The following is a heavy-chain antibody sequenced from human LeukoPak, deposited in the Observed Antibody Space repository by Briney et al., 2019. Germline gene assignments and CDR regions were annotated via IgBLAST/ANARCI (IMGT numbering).Heavy chain of an antibody. CDR3: AKDKGGWPAGWFDP. D-gene: IGHD6-19*01. CDR1: GFTFDDYA. CDR2: SSWNSGSI. V-gene: IGHV3-9*01. J-gene: IGHJ5*02. Sequence: GRSLRLSCAASGFTFDDYAMHWVRQAPGKGLEWVSGSSWNSGSIGYADSVKGRFTISRDNAKNSLYLQMNSLRAEDTALYYCAKDKGGWPAGWFDPWGQGTLVTVSS.